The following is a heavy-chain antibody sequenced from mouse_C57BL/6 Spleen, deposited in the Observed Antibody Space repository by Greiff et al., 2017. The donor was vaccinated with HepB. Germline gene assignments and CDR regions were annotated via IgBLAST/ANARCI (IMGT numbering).Heavy chain of an antibody. CDR3: ARNSYYSNSYYFDY. J-gene: IGHJ2*01. D-gene: IGHD2-5*01. CDR1: GFSLTSYG. CDR2: IWSGGST. Sequence: VMLVESGPGLVQPSQSLSITCTVSGFSLTSYGVHWVRQSPGKGLEWLGVIWSGGSTDYNAAFISRLSISKDNSKSQVFFKMNSLQADDTAIYYCARNSYYSNSYYFDYWGQGTTLTVSS. V-gene: IGHV2-2*01.